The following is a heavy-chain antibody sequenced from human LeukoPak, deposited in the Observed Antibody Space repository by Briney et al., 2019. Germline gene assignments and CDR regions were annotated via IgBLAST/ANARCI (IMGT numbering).Heavy chain of an antibody. J-gene: IGHJ3*02. CDR1: GFTFSTYW. V-gene: IGHV3-7*01. CDR3: ARGYCNGGRCYRNAFDI. Sequence: PGGSLRLSCAASGFTFSTYWMTWVRQAPGKGLEWVADIKKDGSEKNYVDSVKGRFTISRDNAKNSLYLQMNSLRAEDTAVYYCARGYCNGGRCYRNAFDIWGQGTMVTVSS. D-gene: IGHD2-15*01. CDR2: IKKDGSEK.